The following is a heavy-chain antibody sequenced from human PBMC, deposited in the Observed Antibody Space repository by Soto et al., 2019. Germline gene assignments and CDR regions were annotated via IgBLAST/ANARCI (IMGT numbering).Heavy chain of an antibody. CDR1: GGSISSYY. Sequence: SETLSLTCTVSGGSISSYYWSWIRQPPGKGLEWIGYIYYSGSTNYNPSLKSRVTISVDTSKNQFSLKLSSVTAADTAVYYCARGFRAITMVRGSPTGYYFDYWGQGTLVTVSS. CDR2: IYYSGST. V-gene: IGHV4-59*01. J-gene: IGHJ4*02. D-gene: IGHD3-10*01. CDR3: ARGFRAITMVRGSPTGYYFDY.